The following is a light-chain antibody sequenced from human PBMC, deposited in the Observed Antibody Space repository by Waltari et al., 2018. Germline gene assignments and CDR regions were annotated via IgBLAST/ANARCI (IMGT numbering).Light chain of an antibody. CDR3: QQRHSYPWT. Sequence: DIQLTQSPSSLSAYVGDRVTITCRASQDIRNYLAWFQRKPGKAPKLLIYKASSLQSGVPSRFSGSGSGTEFTLTISSLQPEDFAVYHCQQRHSYPWTFGQGTKVEIK. V-gene: IGKV1-16*01. CDR2: KAS. CDR1: QDIRNY. J-gene: IGKJ1*01.